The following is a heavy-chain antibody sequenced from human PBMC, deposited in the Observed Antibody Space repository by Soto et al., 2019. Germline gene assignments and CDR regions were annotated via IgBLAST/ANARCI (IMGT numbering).Heavy chain of an antibody. Sequence: QVQLVESGGGVVQPGRSLRLSCAASGFSFSSYAMHWVRQAPGKGLEWVAVIWYDGVNKYYADSVKGRFTISRDNSNNTLYVQMNILKAEDTAVYYCASGPYLPAAGRLSCLHYCGPGDLVTVSS. CDR1: GFSFSSYA. D-gene: IGHD2-2*01. V-gene: IGHV3-33*01. CDR2: IWYDGVNK. J-gene: IGHJ4*02. CDR3: ASGPYLPAAGRLSCLHY.